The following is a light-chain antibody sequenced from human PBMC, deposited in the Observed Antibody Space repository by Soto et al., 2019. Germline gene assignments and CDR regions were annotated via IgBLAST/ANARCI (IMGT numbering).Light chain of an antibody. CDR3: QQYNNWPPKT. CDR1: QSVSSN. CDR2: GTS. J-gene: IGKJ1*01. V-gene: IGKV3-15*01. Sequence: EIVMTQSPATLSVSPGERATLSCRARQSVSSNLAWYQQKPGQAPRLLIYGTSTRATGIPARLSGSGSGTEFTLTISSLQSEDFAVYYCQQYNNWPPKTFGQGTKVEIK.